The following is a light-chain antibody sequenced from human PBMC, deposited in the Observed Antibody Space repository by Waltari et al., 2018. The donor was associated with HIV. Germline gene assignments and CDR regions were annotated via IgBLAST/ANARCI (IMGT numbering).Light chain of an antibody. V-gene: IGKV3-20*01. CDR1: QSVSSSY. Sequence: EIVLTQSPGNLSLSPGERATLSCRASQSVSSSYLAWYQQKPGQAPRLLIYGASSRATGIPDRFSGSGSGTDFTLTISSLEPEDFAVYYCQQYGSSPFTFGGGTKVEIK. CDR3: QQYGSSPFT. J-gene: IGKJ4*01. CDR2: GAS.